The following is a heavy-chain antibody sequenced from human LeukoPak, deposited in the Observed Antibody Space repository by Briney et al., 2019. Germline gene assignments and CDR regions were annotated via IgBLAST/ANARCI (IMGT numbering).Heavy chain of an antibody. V-gene: IGHV3-23*01. CDR2: ISGSGGST. CDR3: AKDSGTYYKGFDY. Sequence: GGSLRLSCAASGFTFSSYAMSWVRQAPGKGLEWVSTISGSGGSTYYADSVKGRFTTSRDNSKNTLYLQMNSLRAEDTAVYYCAKDSGTYYKGFDYWGQGTLVTVSS. D-gene: IGHD1-26*01. CDR1: GFTFSSYA. J-gene: IGHJ4*02.